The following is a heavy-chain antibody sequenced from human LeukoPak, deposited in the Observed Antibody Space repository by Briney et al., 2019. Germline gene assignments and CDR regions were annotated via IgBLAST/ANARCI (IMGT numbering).Heavy chain of an antibody. J-gene: IGHJ5*02. CDR3: ARASRDNDIPFRYNWFHP. Sequence: PSETLSLTCTVSGGSISSSSYYWGWLRQPPGKGLEWIGTIYYSGTTYYTPSLKRRVTVSIDTSKNQFSLKVRSVAAADTAVYYCARASRDNDIPFRYNWFHPWGRGILVSVAS. CDR1: GGSISSSSYY. D-gene: IGHD1-1*01. CDR2: IYYSGTT. V-gene: IGHV4-39*07.